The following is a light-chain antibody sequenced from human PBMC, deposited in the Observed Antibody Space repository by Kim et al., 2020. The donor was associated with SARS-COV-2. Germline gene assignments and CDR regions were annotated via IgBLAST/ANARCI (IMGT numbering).Light chain of an antibody. J-gene: IGLJ1*01. CDR2: GKN. CDR1: SLRSYY. Sequence: VALGQTVRITCQGDSLRSYYASWYQQKPGQAPVLVIYGKNNRPSGIPDRFSGSSSGNTASLTITGAQAEDEADYYCNSRDSGGGNVFGTGTKVTVL. CDR3: NSRDSGGGNV. V-gene: IGLV3-19*01.